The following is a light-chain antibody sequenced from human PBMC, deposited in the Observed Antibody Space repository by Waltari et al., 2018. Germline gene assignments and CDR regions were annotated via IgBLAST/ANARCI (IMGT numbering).Light chain of an antibody. CDR1: QNINIF. CDR2: AAS. J-gene: IGKJ4*02. CDR3: QQSDTFFALT. Sequence: DIQMTQSPSSLSASVGDRVTITRRASQNINIFLSWYQQRPGRAPRLLIYAASSLHSGVPSRFSGSGSGTDFALTIASLQPEDVATYYCQQSDTFFALTFGGGTKVEI. V-gene: IGKV1-39*01.